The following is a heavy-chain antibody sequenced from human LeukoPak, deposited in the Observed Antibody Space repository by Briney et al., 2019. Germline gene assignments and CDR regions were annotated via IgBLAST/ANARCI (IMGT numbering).Heavy chain of an antibody. CDR1: GFTFSRYG. Sequence: GGSLRLSCAASGFTFSRYGIHWVRQAPGKGLEWVAVISYDGSTKYYADSVRGRFTISRDNSKNTLYLQMNSLRVEDTAVYYCARRSYGSGLFDYWGQGTLVTVSS. CDR2: ISYDGSTK. J-gene: IGHJ4*02. D-gene: IGHD3-10*01. CDR3: ARRSYGSGLFDY. V-gene: IGHV3-30*03.